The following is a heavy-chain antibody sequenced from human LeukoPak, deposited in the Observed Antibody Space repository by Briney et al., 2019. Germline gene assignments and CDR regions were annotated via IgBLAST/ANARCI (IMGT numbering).Heavy chain of an antibody. Sequence: GGSLRLSCAASGFTFSSYSMNWVRQAPGKGLEWVSSISSSSSYIYYADSVKGRFTISRDNAKNSLYLQMNSLRAEDTAVYYCARGTDYDMTWEYDHWGQGTLVTVSS. V-gene: IGHV3-21*01. D-gene: IGHD3-9*01. CDR1: GFTFSSYS. J-gene: IGHJ4*02. CDR3: ARGTDYDMTWEYDH. CDR2: ISSSSSYI.